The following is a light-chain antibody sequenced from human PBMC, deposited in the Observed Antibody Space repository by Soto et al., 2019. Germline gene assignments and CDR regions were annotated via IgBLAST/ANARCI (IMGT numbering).Light chain of an antibody. CDR3: QQYGRSPLT. CDR1: QSVSNSY. Sequence: EIVLTQSPGTLSLSPGERATLSCRASQSVSNSYLAWYQQKPGQAPRLVIYGASSRATGIPDRFSGSGSGTDFTLTINRLEPEDFAVYYCQQYGRSPLTFGGGTKVEIK. CDR2: GAS. J-gene: IGKJ4*01. V-gene: IGKV3-20*01.